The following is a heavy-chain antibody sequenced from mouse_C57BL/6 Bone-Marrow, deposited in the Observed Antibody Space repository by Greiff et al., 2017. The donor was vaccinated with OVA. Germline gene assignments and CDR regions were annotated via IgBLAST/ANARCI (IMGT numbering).Heavy chain of an antibody. CDR1: GYSITSGYY. Sequence: DVKLQESGPGLVKPSQSLSLTCSVTGYSITSGYYWNWIRQFPGNKLEWMGYISYDGSNNYNPSLKNRISITRDTSKNQFFLKLNSVTTEDTATYYCAIYGSSYTFAYWGQGTLVTVSA. CDR3: AIYGSSYTFAY. J-gene: IGHJ3*01. CDR2: ISYDGSN. V-gene: IGHV3-6*01. D-gene: IGHD1-1*01.